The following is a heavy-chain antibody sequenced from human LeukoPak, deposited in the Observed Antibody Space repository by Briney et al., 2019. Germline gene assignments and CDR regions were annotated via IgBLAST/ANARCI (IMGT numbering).Heavy chain of an antibody. CDR2: IHPSDYT. V-gene: IGHV4-61*02. J-gene: IGHJ4*02. CDR1: GASISSGSRY. Sequence: SQTLSLTCTVSGASISSGSRYWSWIRQSAGKGLEWIGRIHPSDYTTYNPSLNRRVTISLDPSRNQFSLRLTSVTAADTALYYCARESDYYEDYWGQGTLVTVSS. CDR3: ARESDYYEDY. D-gene: IGHD3-22*01.